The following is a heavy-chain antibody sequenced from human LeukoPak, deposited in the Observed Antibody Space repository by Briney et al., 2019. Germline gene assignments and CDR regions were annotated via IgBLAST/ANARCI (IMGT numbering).Heavy chain of an antibody. CDR1: GFTFSSYW. J-gene: IGHJ5*02. CDR3: AREGFWSGPNWFDP. D-gene: IGHD3-3*01. V-gene: IGHV3-7*01. Sequence: PGGSLRLSCAASGFTFSSYWMSWVRQAPGKGLEWVANIKQDGSEKYYVDSVKGRFTISRDNAKNSLYLQMSSLRAEDTAVYYCAREGFWSGPNWFDPWGQGTLVTVSS. CDR2: IKQDGSEK.